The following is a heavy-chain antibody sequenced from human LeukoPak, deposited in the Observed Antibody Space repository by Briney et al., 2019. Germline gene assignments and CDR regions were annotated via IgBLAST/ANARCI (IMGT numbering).Heavy chain of an antibody. CDR1: GFTFSNYW. CDR3: ARVSSGSYFGYYYYYMDV. Sequence: GGALRLSCAASGFTFSNYWMHWVRQAPGKGLVWVSRINCDGSSTSYADSVKGRFTISRDNAKNTLYLQMNSLRAEDTAVYYCARVSSGSYFGYYYYYMDVWGKGTTVTVSS. CDR2: INCDGSST. V-gene: IGHV3-74*01. D-gene: IGHD1-26*01. J-gene: IGHJ6*03.